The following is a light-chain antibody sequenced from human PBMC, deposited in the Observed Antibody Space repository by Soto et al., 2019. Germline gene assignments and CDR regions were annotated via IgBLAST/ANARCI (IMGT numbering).Light chain of an antibody. CDR1: DSNIGSNS. V-gene: IGLV1-47*02. CDR3: AAWDASRRACV. Sequence: QSVLTQPPSASGTAGQVVTISCSGGDSNIGSNSVYWYQHLPRMAPKLLIYYNNQRPSGVPDRFSGSTSGPSASLAIVGLRSEDEAVYYCAAWDASRRACVFGNGTKLTVL. CDR2: YNN. J-gene: IGLJ1*01.